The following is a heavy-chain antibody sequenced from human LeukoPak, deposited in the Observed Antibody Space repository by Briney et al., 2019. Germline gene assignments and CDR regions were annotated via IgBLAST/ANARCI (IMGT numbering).Heavy chain of an antibody. V-gene: IGHV3-9*01. CDR3: ARDLGPGGYGSGSYDAFDI. J-gene: IGHJ3*02. CDR1: GFTFDDYA. D-gene: IGHD3-10*01. CDR2: ISWNSGSM. Sequence: GGSLRLSCAASGFTFDDYAMHWVRQAPGKGLEWVSGISWNSGSMDYADSVKGRFTISRDNAKNSLYLQMNSLRAGDTAVYYCARDLGPGGYGSGSYDAFDIWGQGTMVTVSS.